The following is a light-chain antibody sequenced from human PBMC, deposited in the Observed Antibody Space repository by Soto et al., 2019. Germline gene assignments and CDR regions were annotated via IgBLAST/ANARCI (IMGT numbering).Light chain of an antibody. Sequence: EIVLTQSPCTLSLSPGERATLSCRASQSVSSYLAWYQQKPGQAPRLLIYGASSRATGIPDRFSGSGSGTDFTLTISSLEPEDFAVYFCQQRSDWVSFGGGTKVDIK. CDR1: QSVSSY. CDR3: QQRSDWVS. V-gene: IGKV3-11*01. CDR2: GAS. J-gene: IGKJ4*01.